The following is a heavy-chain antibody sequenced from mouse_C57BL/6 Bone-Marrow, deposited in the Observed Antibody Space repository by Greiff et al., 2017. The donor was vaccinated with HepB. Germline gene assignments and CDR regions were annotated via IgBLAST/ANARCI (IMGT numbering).Heavy chain of an antibody. V-gene: IGHV2-6-1*01. D-gene: IGHD2-4*01. CDR1: GFSLTSYG. CDR3: ARHDYDEYYYAMDY. J-gene: IGHJ4*01. Sequence: QVQLKESGPGLVAPSQSLSITCTVSGFSLTSYGVHWVRQPPGKGLAWLVVIWSDGSTTYNSALKSRLSISKDNSKSQVFLKMNSLQTDDTAMYYCARHDYDEYYYAMDYWGQGTSVTVSS. CDR2: IWSDGST.